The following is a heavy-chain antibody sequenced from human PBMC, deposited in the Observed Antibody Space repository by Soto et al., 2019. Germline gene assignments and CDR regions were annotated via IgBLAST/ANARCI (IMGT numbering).Heavy chain of an antibody. V-gene: IGHV5-51*01. CDR1: GYSFANYW. CDR2: IYPSDSDT. CDR3: ARGPTHLLAY. J-gene: IGHJ1*01. D-gene: IGHD2-21*01. Sequence: PGESLKISCQGSGYSFANYWIGWVRQMPGKGLEWMGIIYPSDSDTRYNPSFQGQVTISGDKSINTVYLQWSSLKASDTAPYYCARGPTHLLAYWGQGTLVTVSS.